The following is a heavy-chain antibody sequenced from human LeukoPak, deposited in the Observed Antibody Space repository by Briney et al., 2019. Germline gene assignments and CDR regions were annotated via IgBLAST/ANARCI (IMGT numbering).Heavy chain of an antibody. V-gene: IGHV3-23*01. J-gene: IGHJ1*01. Sequence: GGSLRLSCAASGFTFNNYAMNWVRQGPGEGLEWVSAISGTGGSAYYADSVKGRFTISRDNSKNTLYLEMSSLRADDTAVYYCAQAEKRESGHRFQYWGQGILVTVSS. D-gene: IGHD3-3*01. CDR1: GFTFNNYA. CDR3: AQAEKRESGHRFQY. CDR2: ISGTGGSA.